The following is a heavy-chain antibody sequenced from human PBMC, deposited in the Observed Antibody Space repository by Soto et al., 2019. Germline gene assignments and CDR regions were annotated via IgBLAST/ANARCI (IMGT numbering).Heavy chain of an antibody. Sequence: SGGSLRLSCAASGFTFSSSPMNWVRQAPGKGPEWVSTISDGGTYYADSVRARFTISRDNSKSTLYLQMNSLRAAEDTAVYYCVKGGSLDTWGQGTLVTVSS. CDR3: VKGGSLDT. J-gene: IGHJ5*02. V-gene: IGHV3-23*01. CDR1: GFTFSSSP. D-gene: IGHD3-22*01. CDR2: ISDGGT.